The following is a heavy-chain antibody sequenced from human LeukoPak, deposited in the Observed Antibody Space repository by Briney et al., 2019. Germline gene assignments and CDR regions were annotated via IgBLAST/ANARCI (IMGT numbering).Heavy chain of an antibody. CDR2: INPSGGST. V-gene: IGHV1-46*01. Sequence: GASVKVSCKASGYTFTSYYMHWVRQAPGQGLEWMGIINPSGGSTSYAQKFQGRVTMTRDTSTSKVYMEVSSLTSEDTAVYYCARVHCSGGSCYGEVFDYWGQGTLVTVSS. D-gene: IGHD2-15*01. CDR3: ARVHCSGGSCYGEVFDY. CDR1: GYTFTSYY. J-gene: IGHJ4*02.